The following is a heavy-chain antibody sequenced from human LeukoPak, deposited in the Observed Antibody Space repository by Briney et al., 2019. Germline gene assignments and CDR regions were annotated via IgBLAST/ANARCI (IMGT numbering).Heavy chain of an antibody. J-gene: IGHJ4*02. CDR3: ATQQGGFDY. CDR1: GGSISSGSYY. Sequence: SETLSLTCTVSGGSISSGSYYWSWIRQPAGKGLEWIGRIYTSGSTNYNPSLKSRVTISVDTSKNQISLKLSSVTAADTAVYYCATQQGGFDYWGQGTLVTVSS. V-gene: IGHV4-61*02. CDR2: IYTSGST. D-gene: IGHD3-16*01.